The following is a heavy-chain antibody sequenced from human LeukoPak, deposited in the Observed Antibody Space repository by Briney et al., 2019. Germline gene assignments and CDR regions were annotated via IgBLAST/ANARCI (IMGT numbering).Heavy chain of an antibody. CDR2: ISGGGDLS. CDR3: TKEGTLTRKLSFDY. CDR1: GFTFSAYA. J-gene: IGHJ4*02. Sequence: PGGSLTLSCAAFGFTFSAYAMSCVPPTPGKGLEWGSAISGGGDLSFYADPVTGRFTISRDNSKNTLFLQMNSLRAEDTAIYYCTKEGTLTRKLSFDYWGPGTLVTVSS. D-gene: IGHD4-17*01. V-gene: IGHV3-23*01.